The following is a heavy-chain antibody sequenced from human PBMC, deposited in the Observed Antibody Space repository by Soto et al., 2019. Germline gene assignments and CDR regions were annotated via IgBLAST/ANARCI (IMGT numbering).Heavy chain of an antibody. D-gene: IGHD3-10*01. V-gene: IGHV4-30-2*01. CDR1: GGTLSRGRHS. J-gene: IGHJ6*02. CDR2: IYYTWST. CDR3: ARAPPGPSPRWDV. Sequence: SATLCHTCPVSGGTLSRGRHSRHCFRPPEGKGLEWIGFIYYTWSTYYNPSLKSRVARAVGRPKNQISLNLTSVTPAVTAMYYCARAPPGPSPRWDVWGQGPTVT.